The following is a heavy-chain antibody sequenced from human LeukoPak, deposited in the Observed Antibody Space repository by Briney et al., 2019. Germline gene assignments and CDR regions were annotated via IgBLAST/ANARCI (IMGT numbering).Heavy chain of an antibody. CDR2: IYTSGST. D-gene: IGHD3-3*01. CDR1: GGSISSYC. J-gene: IGHJ4*02. Sequence: PSETLSLTCTVSGGSISSYCWSWVRQPPGKGLEWIGYIYTSGSTDYNPSLKSRVTMSVDTSKNQLSMELRFLTAADSAVYYCARGSPILRLLEWLVWGQGTLVTVSS. V-gene: IGHV4-4*09. CDR3: ARGSPILRLLEWLV.